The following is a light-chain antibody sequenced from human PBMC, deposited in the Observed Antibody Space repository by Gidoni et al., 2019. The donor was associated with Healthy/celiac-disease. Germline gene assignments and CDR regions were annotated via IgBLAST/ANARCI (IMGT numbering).Light chain of an antibody. CDR1: QSVSSY. CDR3: QQRSNWRFMYT. V-gene: IGKV3-11*01. Sequence: EIVLTQSPATLSLSPGERATLSCRASQSVSSYLAWYQQKPGQAPRLLIYDASNRATGIPARFSGSGSGTDFTLTISSLEPEDFAVYYCQQRSNWRFMYTFXXXTKLEIK. CDR2: DAS. J-gene: IGKJ2*01.